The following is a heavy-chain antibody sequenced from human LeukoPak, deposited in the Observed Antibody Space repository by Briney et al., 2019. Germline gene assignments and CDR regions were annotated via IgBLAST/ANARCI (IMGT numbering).Heavy chain of an antibody. D-gene: IGHD3-10*01. CDR3: ARLAWFWELYFDQ. V-gene: IGHV4-61*01. CDR1: GDSVSSGSYH. CDR2: VYYSGNT. J-gene: IGHJ4*02. Sequence: PSETLSLTCTVSGDSVSSGSYHWSWIRQPPGKGLECIGYVYYSGNTNYNPSLKSRVTISVDTSKNQFSLKLSSVTAANMAVYYCARLAWFWELYFDQWGQGTLVSVSS.